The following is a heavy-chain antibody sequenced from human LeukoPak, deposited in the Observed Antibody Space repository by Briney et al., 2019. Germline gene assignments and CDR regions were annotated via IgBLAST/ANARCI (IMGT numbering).Heavy chain of an antibody. Sequence: GASVKVSCKASGGTFSSYAISWVRQAPGQGLEWMGGIIPIFGTANYAQKFQGRVTITADESTSTAYMELSSLRSEDTAVYYCARDLLRFLEWLPTYYYYGMDVWGQGTTVTVSS. V-gene: IGHV1-69*13. CDR3: ARDLLRFLEWLPTYYYYGMDV. CDR1: GGTFSSYA. CDR2: IIPIFGTA. D-gene: IGHD3-3*01. J-gene: IGHJ6*02.